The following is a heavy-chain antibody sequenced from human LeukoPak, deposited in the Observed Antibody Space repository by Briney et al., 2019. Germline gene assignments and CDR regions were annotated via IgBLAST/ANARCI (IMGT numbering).Heavy chain of an antibody. D-gene: IGHD4-17*01. J-gene: IGHJ4*02. Sequence: SETLSLTCTVSGASISTYYWSWIRQPAGEGLEWIGRIYTSGSTNYNPSLKSRVTTSIDTSKNQFSLKLSSVTAADTAVYYCVREDLDDYGHFDYWGQGTLVTVSS. CDR1: GASISTYY. V-gene: IGHV4-4*07. CDR2: IYTSGST. CDR3: VREDLDDYGHFDY.